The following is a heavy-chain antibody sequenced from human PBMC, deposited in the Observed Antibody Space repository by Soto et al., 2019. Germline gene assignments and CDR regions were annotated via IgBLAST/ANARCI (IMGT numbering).Heavy chain of an antibody. J-gene: IGHJ6*02. CDR2: ISAYNGNT. CDR1: GYTFTSYV. D-gene: IGHD5-18*01. CDR3: ARGGTALGSYYYYGMDV. Sequence: QVQLVQSGAEVKKPGASVKVSCKASGYTFTSYVISWVRQAPGQGLEWMGWISAYNGNTNYPQKLQGRVTMTTDTSTSTAYMELRSLRSDDTAVYYCARGGTALGSYYYYGMDVWGQGTTVTVSS. V-gene: IGHV1-18*01.